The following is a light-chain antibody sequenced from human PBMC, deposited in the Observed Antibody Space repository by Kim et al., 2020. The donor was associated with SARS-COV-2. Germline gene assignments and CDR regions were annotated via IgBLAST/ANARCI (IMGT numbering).Light chain of an antibody. J-gene: IGLJ2*01. CDR1: SSNIGYNY. CDR2: NNN. Sequence: GQKVTISGSGSSSNIGYNYVSWYQQLPGTAPKLLIFNNNKRPSVIPDRFSGSKSGTSATLGITGLQTGDEADYYCGTWDSSLGAGVFGGGTQLTVL. V-gene: IGLV1-51*01. CDR3: GTWDSSLGAGV.